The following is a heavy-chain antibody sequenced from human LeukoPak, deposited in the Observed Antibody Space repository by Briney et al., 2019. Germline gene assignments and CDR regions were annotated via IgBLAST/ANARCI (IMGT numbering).Heavy chain of an antibody. CDR3: ARGREYSSSWYDPFYYYCCGMDV. CDR2: MNPNIGHT. V-gene: IGHV1-8*01. Sequence: GASVKVSCKASGYTFTSYDIDWVRQATGHGLEWMGWMNPNIGHTVYANKNQDRVTMTKSTSISTAYMELSSLRSEDTAVYYCARGREYSSSWYDPFYYYCCGMDVWGQGTTVTVSS. J-gene: IGHJ6*02. D-gene: IGHD6-13*01. CDR1: GYTFTSYD.